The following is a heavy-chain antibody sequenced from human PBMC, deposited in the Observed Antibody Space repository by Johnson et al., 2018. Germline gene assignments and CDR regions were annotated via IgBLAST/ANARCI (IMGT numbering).Heavy chain of an antibody. CDR2: INHSGST. D-gene: IGHD6-13*01. CDR1: GGSFSAYY. Sequence: QVRLQQWGAGLLKPPETLSLTCAVYGGSFSAYYWSWIRQPPGKGLEWIGEINHSGSTNYNPSLKSRVPISVDTSKNQFSLTLSSVTAADTAVYYCARGWSSSWAHYYYYMDVWGKGTTVTVSS. J-gene: IGHJ6*03. V-gene: IGHV4-34*01. CDR3: ARGWSSSWAHYYYYMDV.